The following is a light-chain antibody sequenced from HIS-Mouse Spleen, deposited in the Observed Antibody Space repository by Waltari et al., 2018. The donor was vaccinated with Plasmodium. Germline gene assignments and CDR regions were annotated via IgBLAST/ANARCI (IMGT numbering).Light chain of an antibody. J-gene: IGLJ3*02. CDR1: SDINVGIYN. Sequence: QPVLTQPPSSSASPGESARLTCTLPSDINVGIYNIYWYQQKPGSPPRYLLYYYSDSDKGQGSGAPSRFYGSKDASANTAILLISRLQSEDEADYYCMIWPGNASGVFGGGTKLTVL. CDR2: YYSDSDK. V-gene: IGLV5-37*01. CDR3: MIWPGNASGV.